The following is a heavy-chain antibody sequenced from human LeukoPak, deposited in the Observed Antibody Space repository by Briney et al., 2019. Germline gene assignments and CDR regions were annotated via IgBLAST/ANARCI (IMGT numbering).Heavy chain of an antibody. CDR1: GYTFTCYY. V-gene: IGHV1-2*02. Sequence: GASVKVSCKASGYTFTCYYTHWVRQAPGQGLEWMGWINPNSGGTNYAQKFQGRVTMTRDTAISTAYMELSRLSSDDEAVYDCERMMATFFSPEYYFDYWGQGTLVTVSS. D-gene: IGHD3-3*01. CDR3: ERMMATFFSPEYYFDY. J-gene: IGHJ4*02. CDR2: INPNSGGT.